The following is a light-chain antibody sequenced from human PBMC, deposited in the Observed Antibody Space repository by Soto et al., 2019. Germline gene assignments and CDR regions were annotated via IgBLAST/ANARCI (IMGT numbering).Light chain of an antibody. CDR1: QSVSNSY. V-gene: IGKV3-20*01. Sequence: ILTQSPATLSLSQGERATLSCRASQSVSNSYLFWYQQKPGQAPRLLIYGTSSRATGVPDRFSGSGSGTDFTLTISRLEPEDVAVYYCQHYGSSPLFTFGPGTKVDFK. J-gene: IGKJ3*01. CDR2: GTS. CDR3: QHYGSSPLFT.